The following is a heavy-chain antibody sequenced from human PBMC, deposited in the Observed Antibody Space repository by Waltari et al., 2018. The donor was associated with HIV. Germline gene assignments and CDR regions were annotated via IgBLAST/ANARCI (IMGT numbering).Heavy chain of an antibody. CDR1: GFTFRSYA. Sequence: SGFTFRSYAMTWVRQAPGKGREWVSAISGSGTKTYYADAVKGRFTISRDNSKNTVYLQMNRLRAEDTAVYYCAKDNYVILTGYYYWGQGTLVTVSS. D-gene: IGHD3-9*01. V-gene: IGHV3-23*01. CDR3: AKDNYVILTGYYY. CDR2: ISGSGTKT. J-gene: IGHJ4*02.